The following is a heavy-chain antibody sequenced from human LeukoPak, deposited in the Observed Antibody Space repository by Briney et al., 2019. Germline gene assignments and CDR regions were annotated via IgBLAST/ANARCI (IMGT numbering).Heavy chain of an antibody. Sequence: PGGSLGLSCAASGFTFSSYWMSWVRQFPGKRLEWVANIKYDGIEKYHVDSVKGRFTISRDNAKNSLYLQMNSLRTEDTAVYYCVRDTVVVPQGDAFDLWGQGTMVTVSS. V-gene: IGHV3-7*04. CDR3: VRDTVVVPQGDAFDL. CDR1: GFTFSSYW. D-gene: IGHD2-2*01. CDR2: IKYDGIEK. J-gene: IGHJ3*01.